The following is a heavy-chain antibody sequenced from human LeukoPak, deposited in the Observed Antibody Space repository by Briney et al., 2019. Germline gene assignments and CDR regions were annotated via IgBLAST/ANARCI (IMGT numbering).Heavy chain of an antibody. J-gene: IGHJ5*02. CDR3: ARDPRDRYCSGDSCYVGNNWFDP. Sequence: LGGPWRSSFAASGFTFSTISWNWFGKVPGKGLEWSPSIIIIGSYIYYADSVKGRFTISRDNAKNSLYLQMNSLRAEDTAVYYCARDPRDRYCSGDSCYVGNNWFDPWGQGTLVTVSS. CDR2: IIIIGSYI. CDR1: GFTFSTIS. D-gene: IGHD2-15*01. V-gene: IGHV3-21*01.